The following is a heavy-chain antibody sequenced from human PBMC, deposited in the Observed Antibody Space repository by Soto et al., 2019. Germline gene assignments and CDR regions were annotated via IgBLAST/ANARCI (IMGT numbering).Heavy chain of an antibody. CDR2: INGGTVNT. D-gene: IGHD1-26*01. CDR1: GYTFTSYA. Sequence: ASVKVSCKASGYTFTSYAMHWVRQAPGQRLEWMGWINGGTVNTKYSQKFQGRVTITRDTSASTAYMELSSLRSEDTAVYYCARDQVGSYSGWFDPWGQGTQVTVSS. J-gene: IGHJ5*02. CDR3: ARDQVGSYSGWFDP. V-gene: IGHV1-3*01.